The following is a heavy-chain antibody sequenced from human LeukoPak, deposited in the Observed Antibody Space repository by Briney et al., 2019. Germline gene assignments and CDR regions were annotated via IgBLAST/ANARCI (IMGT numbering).Heavy chain of an antibody. J-gene: IGHJ5*02. CDR1: GGSISSYY. D-gene: IGHD5-24*01. V-gene: IGHV4-59*01. CDR2: IYYSGST. Sequence: SETLSLTCTVSGGSISSYYWSWIRQPPGKGLEWIGYIYYSGSTNYNPSLKSRVTISVDMSKNQFSLKLSSVTAADTAVYYCARVNSRNWFDPWGQGTLVTVSS. CDR3: ARVNSRNWFDP.